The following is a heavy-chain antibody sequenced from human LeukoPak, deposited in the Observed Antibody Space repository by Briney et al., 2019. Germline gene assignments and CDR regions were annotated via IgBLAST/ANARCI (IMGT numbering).Heavy chain of an antibody. D-gene: IGHD2-21*01. V-gene: IGHV3-73*01. CDR3: TTYPGDY. J-gene: IGHJ4*02. CDR1: GFDLSGTA. Sequence: GGSLRLSCAASGFDLSGTAMNWVRQASGKGLEWVGRIRSKTNSYATTYAGSVKGRFTISRDDSKNTAYLQMNSLKTEDTALYYCTTYPGDYWGQGTLVTVSS. CDR2: IRSKTNSYAT.